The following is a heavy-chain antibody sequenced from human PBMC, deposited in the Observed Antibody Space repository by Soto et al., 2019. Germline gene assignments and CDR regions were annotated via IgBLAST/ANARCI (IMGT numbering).Heavy chain of an antibody. J-gene: IGHJ4*02. CDR2: ISDSGGST. V-gene: IGHV3-23*01. D-gene: IGHD1-26*01. CDR3: AKDGSYYQDYFDD. CDR1: GFTFSSYA. Sequence: GSLRLSCAASGFTFSSYAMSWVRQAPGKGLEWVSAISDSGGSTYYADTVKGRFTISRDNSKNTLYLQMNSRGAEDTAVYCCAKDGSYYQDYFDDWGQGTLVTVSS.